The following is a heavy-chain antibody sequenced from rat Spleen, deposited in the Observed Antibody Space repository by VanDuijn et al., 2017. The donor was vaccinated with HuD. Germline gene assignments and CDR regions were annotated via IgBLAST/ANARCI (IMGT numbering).Heavy chain of an antibody. J-gene: IGHJ2*01. V-gene: IGHV5-29*01. CDR3: TRENWKPDY. CDR2: ISYDGSST. D-gene: IGHD4-2*01. CDR1: GFTFSNYG. Sequence: EVQLVESGGGLVQPGRSLKLSCAASGFTFSNYGMAWVRQAPTKGLEWVATISYDGSSTYYPDSVKGRFTISRDDAKSTLYLQMNSLRSEDTATYYCTRENWKPDYWGQGVMVTVSS.